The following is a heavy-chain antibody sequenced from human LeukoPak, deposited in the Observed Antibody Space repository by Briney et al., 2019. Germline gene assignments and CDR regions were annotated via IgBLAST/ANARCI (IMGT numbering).Heavy chain of an antibody. Sequence: GGSLRLSCAASEFTFSTYWMSWVRQAPGKGLEWVADIKQDGSEKYYVDSVKGRLTISRQNATNSLFLQMNSLRAEDTAVYYCARHRSGGSQDDAFDIWGQGTMVTVSS. CDR2: IKQDGSEK. CDR3: ARHRSGGSQDDAFDI. D-gene: IGHD2-15*01. V-gene: IGHV3-7*01. J-gene: IGHJ3*02. CDR1: EFTFSTYW.